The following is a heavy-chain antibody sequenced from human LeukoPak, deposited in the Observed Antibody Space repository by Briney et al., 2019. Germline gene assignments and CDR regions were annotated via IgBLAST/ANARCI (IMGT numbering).Heavy chain of an antibody. V-gene: IGHV4-59*01. CDR1: GASISSYY. J-gene: IGHJ5*02. CDR2: IYYSGST. Sequence: SETLSLTCSVSGASISSYYWSWIRQPPGKGLEWIGYIYYSGSTNYNPSLKSRVTISVDTSKNQFSLKLSSVTAADTAVYYCARDRTGNNWFDPWGQGTLVTVSS. CDR3: ARDRTGNNWFDP. D-gene: IGHD1-1*01.